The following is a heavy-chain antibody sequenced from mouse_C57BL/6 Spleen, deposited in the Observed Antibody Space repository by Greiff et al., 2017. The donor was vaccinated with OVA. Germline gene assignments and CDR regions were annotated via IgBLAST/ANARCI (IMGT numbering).Heavy chain of an antibody. Sequence: QVQLQQPGAELVMPGASVKLSCKASGYTFTSYWMHWVKQRPGQGLEWIGEIDPSDSYTNYNQKFKGKSTLTVDKSSSTAYMQLSSLTSEDSAVYYCARKGIYYGNYGNYFDYWGQGTTLTVSS. CDR2: IDPSDSYT. D-gene: IGHD2-1*01. CDR1: GYTFTSYW. CDR3: ARKGIYYGNYGNYFDY. V-gene: IGHV1-69*01. J-gene: IGHJ2*01.